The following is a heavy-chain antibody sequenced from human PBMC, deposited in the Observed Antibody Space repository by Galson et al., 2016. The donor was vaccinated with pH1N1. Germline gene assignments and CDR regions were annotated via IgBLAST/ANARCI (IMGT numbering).Heavy chain of an antibody. V-gene: IGHV1-18*01. D-gene: IGHD7-27*01. J-gene: IGHJ4*02. Sequence: SVKVSCKASGYTFTNYGISWVRQAPGQGLEWMGWISAYNGNTNYAQKLQGLVTMTRDTSTNTVYMELSGLKSEDTAVYFCIRDLGRLRDYWGQGTLVTVSS. CDR1: GYTFTNYG. CDR2: ISAYNGNT. CDR3: IRDLGRLRDY.